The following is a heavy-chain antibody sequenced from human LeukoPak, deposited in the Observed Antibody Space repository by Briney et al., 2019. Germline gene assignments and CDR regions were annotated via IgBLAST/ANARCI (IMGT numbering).Heavy chain of an antibody. J-gene: IGHJ4*02. V-gene: IGHV3-7*01. CDR1: GFTFSSYW. CDR3: ARGMITFGGVIAFIDY. D-gene: IGHD3-16*02. Sequence: GGSLRLSCAASGFTFSSYWTSRVRQAPGKGLEWVANIKQDGSEKYYVDSVKGRFTISRDNAKNSLYLQMNSLRAEDTAVYYCARGMITFGGVIAFIDYWGQGTLVTVSS. CDR2: IKQDGSEK.